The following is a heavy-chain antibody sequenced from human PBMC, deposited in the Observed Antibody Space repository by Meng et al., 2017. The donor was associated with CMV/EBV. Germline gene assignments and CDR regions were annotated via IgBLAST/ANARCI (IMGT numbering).Heavy chain of an antibody. CDR2: ISSSSSYI. J-gene: IGHJ6*02. CDR1: GFTFSSYS. Sequence: GESLKISCAASGFTFSSYSMNWVRQAPGKGLEWVSSISSSSSYIYYADSVKGRFTISRDNAKNSLYLQMNSLRAEDTAVYYCARDDRSGSYYDCYYYGMDVWGQGTTVTVSS. CDR3: ARDDRSGSYYDCYYYGMDV. V-gene: IGHV3-21*01. D-gene: IGHD1-26*01.